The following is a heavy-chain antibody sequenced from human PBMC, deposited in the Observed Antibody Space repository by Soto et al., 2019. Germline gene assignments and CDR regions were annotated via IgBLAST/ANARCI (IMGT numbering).Heavy chain of an antibody. Sequence: SETLSLTCTVSGGSISSGGYYWSWIRQHPGKGLEWIGYIYYSGSTYYNPSLKSRVTISVDTSKTQFSLKLSLVTAADTAVYYCARGSMVRGVIINNIQYHYYYYGMDVWGQGTTVTVSS. CDR2: IYYSGST. V-gene: IGHV4-31*03. D-gene: IGHD3-10*01. CDR3: ARGSMVRGVIINNIQYHYYYYGMDV. J-gene: IGHJ6*02. CDR1: GGSISSGGYY.